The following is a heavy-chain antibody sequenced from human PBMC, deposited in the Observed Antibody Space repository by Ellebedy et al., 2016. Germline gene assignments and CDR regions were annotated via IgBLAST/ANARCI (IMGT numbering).Heavy chain of an antibody. J-gene: IGHJ6*02. Sequence: ASVKVSXXASGYTFSTYYMHWVRQAPGQGLEWMGLINPGDGSTSYAQKLQDRVTMTRDTSTSTVHMELSSLRSEDTAVYYCARDPRGPSGGWRYYYYYAMDVWGQGTTVTVSS. V-gene: IGHV1-46*04. D-gene: IGHD6-19*01. CDR3: ARDPRGPSGGWRYYYYYAMDV. CDR2: INPGDGST. CDR1: GYTFSTYY.